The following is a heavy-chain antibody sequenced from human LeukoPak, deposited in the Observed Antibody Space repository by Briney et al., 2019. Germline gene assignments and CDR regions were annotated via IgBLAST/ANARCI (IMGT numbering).Heavy chain of an antibody. D-gene: IGHD6-25*01. CDR1: GFTFSSYW. CDR2: IKDDGSEK. V-gene: IGHV3-7*03. Sequence: GGSLSLSCVSSGFTFSSYWMSWVRQAPGKGQDWVANIKDDGSEKYYVDSVKGRFTISRDDAKNSLYLQMNSLRAEDTAVYYCARARDSGWDYWGQGTLVNVSS. CDR3: ARARDSGWDY. J-gene: IGHJ4*02.